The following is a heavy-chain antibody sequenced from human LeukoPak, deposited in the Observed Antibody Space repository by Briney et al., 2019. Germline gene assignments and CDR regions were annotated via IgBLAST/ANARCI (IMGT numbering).Heavy chain of an antibody. V-gene: IGHV3-23*01. CDR3: ARVKTMNYFDY. CDR2: ISGSGRST. D-gene: IGHD1-1*01. J-gene: IGHJ4*02. CDR1: GFTFSSYA. Sequence: PGGSLRFFCAASGFTFSSYAMSWVRQAPGKGLEWVSAISGSGRSTYYADSVKGRFTISRDNSKNTLYLQMNSLRAEDTAVYYCARVKTMNYFDYWGQGTLVTVSS.